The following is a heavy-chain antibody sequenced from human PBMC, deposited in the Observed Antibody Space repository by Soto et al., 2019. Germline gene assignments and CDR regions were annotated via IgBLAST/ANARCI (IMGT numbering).Heavy chain of an antibody. D-gene: IGHD6-13*01. J-gene: IGHJ4*02. CDR1: GFTFSSYG. V-gene: IGHV3-30*18. CDR2: ISYDGSNK. Sequence: GGSLRLSCAASGFTFSSYGMHWVRQAPGKGLEWVAVISYDGSNKYYADSVKGRFTISRDNSKNTLYLQMNSLRAEDTAVYYCAKDSSGGSSWYDYWGQGTLVTISS. CDR3: AKDSSGGSSWYDY.